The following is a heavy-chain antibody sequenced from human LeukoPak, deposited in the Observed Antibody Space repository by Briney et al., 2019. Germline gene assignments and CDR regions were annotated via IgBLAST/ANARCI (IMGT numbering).Heavy chain of an antibody. Sequence: SETLSLTCTVSGGSVSSSSYYWGWIRQPPGKGLEWIGSIYYSGSTYYNPSLKSRVTISVDTSKNQFSLKLSSVTAAGTAVYYCARLTLYQGYYFDYWGQGTLVTVSS. CDR3: ARLTLYQGYYFDY. CDR1: GGSVSSSSYY. CDR2: IYYSGST. J-gene: IGHJ4*02. V-gene: IGHV4-39*01. D-gene: IGHD3-16*02.